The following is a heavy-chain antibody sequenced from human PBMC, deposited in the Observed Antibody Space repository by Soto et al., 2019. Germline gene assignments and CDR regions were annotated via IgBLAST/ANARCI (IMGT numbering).Heavy chain of an antibody. CDR1: GGYFSGYY. CDR2: INHSGST. CDR3: ARVGVRGSSTPYYYYGMDV. Sequence: PSETLSLTCAVYGGYFSGYYWSWIRQPPGKGLEWIGEINHSGSTNYNPSLKSRVTISVDTSKNQFTLKLSSVTAADTAVYYCARVGVRGSSTPYYYYGMDVWGQGTTVTVSS. D-gene: IGHD1-26*01. V-gene: IGHV4-34*01. J-gene: IGHJ6*02.